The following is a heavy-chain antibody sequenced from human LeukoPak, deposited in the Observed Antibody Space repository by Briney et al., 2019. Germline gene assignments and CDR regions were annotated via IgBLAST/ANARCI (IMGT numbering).Heavy chain of an antibody. V-gene: IGHV4-59*08. CDR1: GGSISSYY. D-gene: IGHD2-15*01. CDR2: IYYSGST. CDR3: ARRYCSGGSCYSSLDY. Sequence: SETLSLTCTVSGGSISSYYWSWIRQPPGKGLEWIGYIYYSGSTNYNPSLESRVTISVDTSKNQFSLKLSSATAADTAVYYCARRYCSGGSCYSSLDYWGQGSLVTVSS. J-gene: IGHJ4*02.